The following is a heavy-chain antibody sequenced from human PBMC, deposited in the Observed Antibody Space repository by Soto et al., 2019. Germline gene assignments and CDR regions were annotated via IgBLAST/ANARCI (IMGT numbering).Heavy chain of an antibody. CDR3: TREVERYYYGSGRIY. CDR1: GFTFGDYA. CDR2: IRSKAYGGTT. J-gene: IGHJ4*02. D-gene: IGHD3-10*01. Sequence: GGSLRLSCTASGFTFGDYAMSWFRQAPGKGLEWVGFIRSKAYGGTTEYAASVKGRFTISRDDSKSIAYLQMNSLKTEDTAVYYCTREVERYYYGSGRIYWGQGTLVTVSS. V-gene: IGHV3-49*03.